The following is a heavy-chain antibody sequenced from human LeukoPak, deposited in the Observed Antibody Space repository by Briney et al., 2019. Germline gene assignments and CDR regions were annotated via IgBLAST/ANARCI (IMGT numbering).Heavy chain of an antibody. V-gene: IGHV3-74*01. CDR3: ARGSQLWFLY. J-gene: IGHJ4*02. CDR1: GFTFSTYA. D-gene: IGHD5-18*01. Sequence: GGSLRLSCAASGFTFSTYAMTWVRQAPGKGLEWVSRINTDGSSTSYADSVKGRFTISRDNAKNTLYLQMNSLRAEDTAVYYCARGSQLWFLYWGQGTLATVSS. CDR2: INTDGSST.